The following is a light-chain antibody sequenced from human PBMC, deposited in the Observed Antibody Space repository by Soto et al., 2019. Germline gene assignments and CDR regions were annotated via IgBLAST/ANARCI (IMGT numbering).Light chain of an antibody. CDR2: GGS. CDR3: QQYNSWPLT. CDR1: HSVTSN. Sequence: TVMTQSPATLSVSPGERATLSCRASHSVTSNVAWYQQKPGQAPRLLIYGGSTSATGFPARFSGSGSGTEFTLTISSLQSEDFAVYCCQQYNSWPLTFGGGTKVEIQ. V-gene: IGKV3-15*01. J-gene: IGKJ4*01.